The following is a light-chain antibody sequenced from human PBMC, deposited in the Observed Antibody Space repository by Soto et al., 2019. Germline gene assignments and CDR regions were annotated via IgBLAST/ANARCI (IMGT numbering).Light chain of an antibody. Sequence: DIQMTQSPSSLSASVGDRVTITCRASQSISTYLNWYQQKPGKAPEFLIYSASSLQSGVPSRFSGSVSGTDFTLTINSLQPEDFATYYCEQSYSPPWTFGQGNKGEIK. CDR3: EQSYSPPWT. V-gene: IGKV1-39*01. CDR1: QSISTY. CDR2: SAS. J-gene: IGKJ1*01.